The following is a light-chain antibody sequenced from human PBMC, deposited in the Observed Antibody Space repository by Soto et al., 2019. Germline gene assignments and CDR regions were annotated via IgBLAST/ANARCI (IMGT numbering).Light chain of an antibody. J-gene: IGLJ1*01. CDR3: SSYTSSSTPLNV. CDR2: DVS. V-gene: IGLV2-14*01. Sequence: QSVLAQHASVSGPPGPSITISCTGTSSDVGDYNFVSWYQQHPGKAPKLMIYDVSNRPSGVSNRFSGSKSGNTASLTISGLQAEDEADYYCSSYTSSSTPLNVFGTGTKVTVL. CDR1: SSDVGDYNF.